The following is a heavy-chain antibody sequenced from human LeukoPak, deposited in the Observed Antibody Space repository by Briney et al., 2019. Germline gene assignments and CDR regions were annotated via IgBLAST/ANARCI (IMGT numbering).Heavy chain of an antibody. J-gene: IGHJ3*01. CDR3: ARGSSRGPRDAFDF. D-gene: IGHD2-15*01. CDR1: GYTFTSYY. V-gene: IGHV1-46*01. Sequence: HRASVKVSCKASGYTFTSYYVHWVRQAPGQGPEWMGIISPSGASTSYAQKFQGRVTMTGDMSTSTVYMELSSLISEDTAVYYCARGSSRGPRDAFDFWGQGTMDTLST. CDR2: ISPSGAST.